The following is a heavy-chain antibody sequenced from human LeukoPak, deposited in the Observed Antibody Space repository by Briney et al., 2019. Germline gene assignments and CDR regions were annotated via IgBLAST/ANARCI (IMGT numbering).Heavy chain of an antibody. J-gene: IGHJ6*03. CDR1: GRSISRYY. CDR2: IYDGGSR. Sequence: PSDTLSLTCTVSGRSISRYYWSWIRQPPGKGLEGIGYIYDGGSRNYNPSLKGRVTISVDRPKNQFSLKLTSVTAADTAVYYCARDMSSGYPNYYYYYMDVWGRGTTVTVSS. CDR3: ARDMSSGYPNYYYYYMDV. D-gene: IGHD3-22*01. V-gene: IGHV4-59*01.